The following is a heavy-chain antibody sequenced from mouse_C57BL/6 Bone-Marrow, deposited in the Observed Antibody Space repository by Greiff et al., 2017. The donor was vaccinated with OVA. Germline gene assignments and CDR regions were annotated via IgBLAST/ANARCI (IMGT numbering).Heavy chain of an antibody. CDR2: INYDGSST. Sequence: EVHLVESEGGLVQPGSSMKLSCTASGFTFSDYYMAWVRQVPEKGLEWVANINYDGSSTYYLDSLKSRFIISRDNAKNILYLQMSSLKSEDTATYYCARGYWDVDAMDYWGQGTSVTVSS. CDR1: GFTFSDYY. CDR3: ARGYWDVDAMDY. D-gene: IGHD4-1*01. J-gene: IGHJ4*01. V-gene: IGHV5-16*01.